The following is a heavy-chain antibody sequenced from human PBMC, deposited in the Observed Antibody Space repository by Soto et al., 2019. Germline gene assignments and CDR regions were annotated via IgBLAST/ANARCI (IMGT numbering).Heavy chain of an antibody. D-gene: IGHD3-10*01. CDR2: ISSSSSYI. V-gene: IGHV3-21*01. CDR3: ARVGTYYGSGSPYYSDY. J-gene: IGHJ4*02. Sequence: GGSLRLSCAGSGFSFRSYSMNWVRQVPGKGLEWVSSISSSSSYINYADSMKGRFTISRDNAKNSLYLQMNSLRAEDTAVYYCARVGTYYGSGSPYYSDYWGQGT. CDR1: GFSFRSYS.